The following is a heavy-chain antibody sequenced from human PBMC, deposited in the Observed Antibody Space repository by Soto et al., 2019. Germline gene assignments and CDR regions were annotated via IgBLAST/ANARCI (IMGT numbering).Heavy chain of an antibody. Sequence: EVQLVESGGGLVKPGGSLRLSCAASGFTFSSYSKNWVRQAPGKGLEWVSSISSSSSYIYYADSVKGRFTISRDNAKNSLYLQMNSLRAEDTAVYYCASGRHSPKVYWGQGTLVTVSS. CDR3: ASGRHSPKVY. V-gene: IGHV3-21*01. CDR1: GFTFSSYS. D-gene: IGHD6-13*01. CDR2: ISSSSSYI. J-gene: IGHJ4*02.